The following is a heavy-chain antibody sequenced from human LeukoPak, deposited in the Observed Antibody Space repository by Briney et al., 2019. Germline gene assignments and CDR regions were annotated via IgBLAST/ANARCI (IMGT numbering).Heavy chain of an antibody. D-gene: IGHD4-23*01. J-gene: IGHJ4*02. Sequence: SETLSLTCTVSGYSISSGYYWGWIRQPPGKGLEWIGSIYHSGRTYYNPSLKSRVTISVDTSKNQLSLKLSSVTAADTAVYYCARVSTVVTPYYFDYWGQGTLVTVSS. CDR2: IYHSGRT. CDR3: ARVSTVVTPYYFDY. CDR1: GYSISSGYY. V-gene: IGHV4-38-2*02.